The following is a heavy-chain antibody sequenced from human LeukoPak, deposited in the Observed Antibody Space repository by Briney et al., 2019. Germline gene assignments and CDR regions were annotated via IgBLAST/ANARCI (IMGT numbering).Heavy chain of an antibody. CDR2: IYYSGST. V-gene: IGHV4-31*03. J-gene: IGHJ4*02. CDR1: GGSISSGAYY. D-gene: IGHD3-22*01. Sequence: SQTLSLTCTVSGGSISSGAYYWSWIRQHPGKGLEWIRYIYYSGSTYYNPSLKSRVTISVDTSKNQFSLKLSSVTAADTAVYYCARVGHDSSGYTIDYWGQGTLVTVSS. CDR3: ARVGHDSSGYTIDY.